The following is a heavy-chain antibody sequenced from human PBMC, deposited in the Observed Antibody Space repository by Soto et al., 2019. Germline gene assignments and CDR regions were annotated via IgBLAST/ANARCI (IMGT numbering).Heavy chain of an antibody. CDR3: AGYPYGDYRSRFDY. CDR1: GGTFRSYA. CDR2: IIPIFGTA. Sequence: QVQLVQSGAEVKKPGSSVKVSCKASGGTFRSYAISWVRQAPGQGLEWMGGIIPIFGTANYAQKFQGRVTITADESTSTAYMELSSLRSEDTAVYHCAGYPYGDYRSRFDYWGQGTLVTVSS. V-gene: IGHV1-69*12. D-gene: IGHD4-17*01. J-gene: IGHJ4*02.